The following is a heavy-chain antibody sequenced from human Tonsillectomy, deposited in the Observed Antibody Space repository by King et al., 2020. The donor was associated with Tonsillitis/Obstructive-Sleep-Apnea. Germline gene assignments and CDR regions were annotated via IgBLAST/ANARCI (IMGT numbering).Heavy chain of an antibody. CDR1: GGSISSSSYY. V-gene: IGHV4-39*01. CDR3: ARLHHYYDRSGYYQFDS. J-gene: IGHJ4*02. Sequence: QLQESGPGLVKPSETLSLTCTVSGGSISSSSYYWGWIRQPPGKGLEWIGSMYYSGRTYYNPSLKSRVTISADTSKIQFSLKLNSVTAADTAVYYCARLHHYYDRSGYYQFDSWGQGKLVTVPS. CDR2: MYYSGRT. D-gene: IGHD3-22*01.